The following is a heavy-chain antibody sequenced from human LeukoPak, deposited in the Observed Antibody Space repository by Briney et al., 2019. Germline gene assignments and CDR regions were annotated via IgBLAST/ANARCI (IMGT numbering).Heavy chain of an antibody. D-gene: IGHD1-26*01. Sequence: GGSLRLSCSASGFTFRNFWMTWVRQVPGKGLEWVANINQDVSQRYYVDSLKDRFTISRDNAKSSLYLQMNSLTPEDTGIYYCVRGYRNQWELWAWGQGALVTVSS. CDR3: VRGYRNQWELWA. CDR1: GFTFRNFW. CDR2: INQDVSQR. J-gene: IGHJ5*02. V-gene: IGHV3-7*01.